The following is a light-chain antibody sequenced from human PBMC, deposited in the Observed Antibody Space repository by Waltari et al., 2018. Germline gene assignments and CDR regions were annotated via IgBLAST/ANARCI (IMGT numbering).Light chain of an antibody. Sequence: QSALTQPPSVSGSPGQSVTISCTGTSSNVGRSNRVSRYQQPPGTAPKLILYEVSNRPSGVPDRFSGSKSGNTASLTISALQAEDEADYYCSSYTSSSTWVFGGGTKLTVL. CDR3: SSYTSSSTWV. CDR2: EVS. CDR1: SSNVGRSNR. J-gene: IGLJ2*01. V-gene: IGLV2-18*02.